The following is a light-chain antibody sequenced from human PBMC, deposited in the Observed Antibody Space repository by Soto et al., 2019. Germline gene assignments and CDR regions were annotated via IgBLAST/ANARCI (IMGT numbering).Light chain of an antibody. CDR1: QDMNNW. J-gene: IGKJ5*01. Sequence: DFQMTQSPSTLSASVGDTVTITCRASQDMNNWLAWYQHKQGRAPKLLIYGASNLHSGVPSRFSGSGSGTEFTLTISSLQPDDFAIYYCQHHNLYFGQGTRLEVK. CDR2: GAS. CDR3: QHHNLY. V-gene: IGKV1-5*01.